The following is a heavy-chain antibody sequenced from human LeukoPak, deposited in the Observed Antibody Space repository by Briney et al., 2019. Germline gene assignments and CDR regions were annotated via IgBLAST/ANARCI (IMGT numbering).Heavy chain of an antibody. Sequence: PGGSLRLSCAASGFTFSSYDMHWVRQATGKGLEWVSAIGTAGDTYYPGSVKGRFTISRENAKNSLYLQMNSLRAEDTAVYYCARDAPYCSSTSCYPIWGQGTMVTVSS. CDR1: GFTFSSYD. CDR2: IGTAGDT. V-gene: IGHV3-13*01. D-gene: IGHD2-2*01. J-gene: IGHJ3*02. CDR3: ARDAPYCSSTSCYPI.